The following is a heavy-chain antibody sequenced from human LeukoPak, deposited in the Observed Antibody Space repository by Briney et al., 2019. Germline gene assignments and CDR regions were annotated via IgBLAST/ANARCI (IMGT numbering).Heavy chain of an antibody. Sequence: KTGGSLRLSCAASGFTFSDAWMNWVRQAPGKGLEWVGRIKSKRDLETIDYAAPVKGRFTISRDDSRNTLYLQMKSLKIEDTALYYCMIDVPGGSYPFDYWGQGTLVTVSS. V-gene: IGHV3-15*01. CDR1: GFTFSDAW. CDR3: MIDVPGGSYPFDY. D-gene: IGHD1-26*01. J-gene: IGHJ4*01. CDR2: IKSKRDLETI.